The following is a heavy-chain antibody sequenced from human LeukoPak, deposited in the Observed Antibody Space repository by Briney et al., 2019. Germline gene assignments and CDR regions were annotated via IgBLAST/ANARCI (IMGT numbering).Heavy chain of an antibody. CDR1: GGSISGYY. CDR3: ASPRDTGDY. Sequence: SETLSLTCTVSGGSISGYYWSWIRQPPGKGLEWIGYIYYSGSTSYNPSLKSRVTISVDTSKNQFSLKLSSVTAADTAVYYCASPRDTGDYWGQGTLVTVSS. J-gene: IGHJ4*02. CDR2: IYYSGST. V-gene: IGHV4-59*08. D-gene: IGHD3-10*01.